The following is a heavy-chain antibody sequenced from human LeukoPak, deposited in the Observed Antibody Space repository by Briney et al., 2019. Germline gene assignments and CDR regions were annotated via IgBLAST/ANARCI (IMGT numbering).Heavy chain of an antibody. CDR1: GGSISSGSYY. Sequence: PSQTLSLTCTVSGGSISSGSYYWSWIRQPAGKGLEWIGYIYHSGSTYYNPSLKSRVTISVDRSKNQFSLKLSSVTAADTAVYYCARVGYSSSWYGGAFDYWGQGTLVTVSS. D-gene: IGHD6-13*01. CDR3: ARVGYSSSWYGGAFDY. CDR2: IYHSGST. J-gene: IGHJ4*02. V-gene: IGHV4-30-2*01.